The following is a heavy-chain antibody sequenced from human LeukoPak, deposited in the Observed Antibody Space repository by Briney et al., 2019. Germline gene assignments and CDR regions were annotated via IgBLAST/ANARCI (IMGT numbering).Heavy chain of an antibody. J-gene: IGHJ6*03. Sequence: GASVKVSCKASGGTFSSYAISWVRQAPGQGLEWMGGIIPIFGTANYAQKLQGRVTMTTDTSTSTAYMELRSLRSDDTAVYYCARALYDYYYYYMDVWGKGTTVTVSS. CDR1: GGTFSSYA. D-gene: IGHD2-8*01. V-gene: IGHV1-69*05. CDR3: ARALYDYYYYYMDV. CDR2: IIPIFGTA.